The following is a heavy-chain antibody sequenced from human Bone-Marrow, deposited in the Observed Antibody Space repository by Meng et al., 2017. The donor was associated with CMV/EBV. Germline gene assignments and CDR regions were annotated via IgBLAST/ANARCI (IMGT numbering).Heavy chain of an antibody. V-gene: IGHV1-2*02. CDR2: INPTSGDT. D-gene: IGHD2-2*01. Sequence: ASVKVSCKASGYSFTGYYIHWVRQAPGQGLEWMGWINPTSGDTIYARRFEGRVTMTRDTSISTAYMELSRLRSDDTAVYYCARDAVVPAATKTNWFDPWGQGTLVTVSS. J-gene: IGHJ5*02. CDR3: ARDAVVPAATKTNWFDP. CDR1: GYSFTGYY.